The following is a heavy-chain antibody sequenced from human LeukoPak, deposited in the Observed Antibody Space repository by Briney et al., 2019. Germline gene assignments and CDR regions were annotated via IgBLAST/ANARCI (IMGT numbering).Heavy chain of an antibody. V-gene: IGHV4-59*01. J-gene: IGHJ6*02. Sequence: SETLSLTCTVAGGSISSYYWSWIRQPPGEGLEWIGYIYYSGSANYNPSLKSRVTISVDTSKNQLSLKLNSVTAADTAVYYCAREHYDFYGMDVWGQGTTVTVSS. CDR2: IYYSGSA. CDR1: GGSISSYY. CDR3: AREHYDFYGMDV. D-gene: IGHD3-3*01.